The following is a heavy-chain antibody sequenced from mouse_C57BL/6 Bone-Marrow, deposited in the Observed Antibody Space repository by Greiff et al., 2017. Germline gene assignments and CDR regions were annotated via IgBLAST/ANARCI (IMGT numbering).Heavy chain of an antibody. D-gene: IGHD4-1*01. Sequence: VQLLESGPGLVAPSPSLSISCNVSGFSFTSYGVDWVRQPPGTGLEWLGGILGGGSTNYNSALMSRLSISKDNSKSQVFLKMNSLQTDDTAMYYCAKHSDWGNAMDYWGQGTTVTVSS. CDR3: AKHSDWGNAMDY. CDR1: GFSFTSYG. J-gene: IGHJ4*01. V-gene: IGHV2-9*01. CDR2: ILGGGST.